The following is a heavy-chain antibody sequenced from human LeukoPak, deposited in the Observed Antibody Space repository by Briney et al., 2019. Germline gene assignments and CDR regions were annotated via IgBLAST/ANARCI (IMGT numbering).Heavy chain of an antibody. CDR2: ISGSGGST. V-gene: IGHV3-23*01. Sequence: GGSLRLSCVASGFTFSTYGMSWVRQAPGKGLEWVSAISGSGGSTYYADSVKGRFTISRDNSKNTLYLQMNSLRTEDTAVYYCARSPQNWYFDIWGRGTLVTVSS. CDR1: GFTFSTYG. CDR3: ARSPQNWYFDI. J-gene: IGHJ2*01.